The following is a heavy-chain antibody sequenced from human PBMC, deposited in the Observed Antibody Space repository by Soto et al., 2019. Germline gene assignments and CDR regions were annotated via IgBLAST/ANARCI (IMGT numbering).Heavy chain of an antibody. J-gene: IGHJ4*02. D-gene: IGHD3-16*01. Sequence: GGSLRLSCAASGFTFSSYAMSWVRQAPGKGLEWVSAISGSGGSTYYADSVKGRFTISRDNSKNTLYLQMNSLRAEDTAVYYCAKDLYDYVWGSSSSSDYWGQGTLVTSPQ. CDR2: ISGSGGST. V-gene: IGHV3-23*01. CDR3: AKDLYDYVWGSSSSSDY. CDR1: GFTFSSYA.